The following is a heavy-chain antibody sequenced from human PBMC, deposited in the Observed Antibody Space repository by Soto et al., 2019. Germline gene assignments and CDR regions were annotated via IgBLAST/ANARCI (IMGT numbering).Heavy chain of an antibody. J-gene: IGHJ6*04. CDR2: ISAYNGNT. Sequence: ASVKVSCKASGYTFTSYGISWVRQAPGQGLEWMGWISAYNGNTNYAQKLQGRVTMTTDTSTSTAYMELRSLRSDDTAVYYCARDGSGAGGYYYYGMDVWGKGTTVTVSS. V-gene: IGHV1-18*01. CDR3: ARDGSGAGGYYYYGMDV. CDR1: GYTFTSYG. D-gene: IGHD3-10*01.